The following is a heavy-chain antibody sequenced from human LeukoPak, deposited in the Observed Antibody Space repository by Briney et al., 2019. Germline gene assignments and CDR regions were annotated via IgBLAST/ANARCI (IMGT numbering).Heavy chain of an antibody. D-gene: IGHD1-26*01. J-gene: IGHJ3*02. CDR2: ISGSGGTT. CDR1: GFTFSSYA. CDR3: AKRAYSGSYGRPFDI. Sequence: VGSLRLSCAASGFTFSSYALSWVRQAPGKGPEWVSIISGSGGTTYYADSVKGRFSISRDNFKNTLYLQMNSLRDEDTAIYYCAKRAYSGSYGRPFDIWGQGTMV. V-gene: IGHV3-23*01.